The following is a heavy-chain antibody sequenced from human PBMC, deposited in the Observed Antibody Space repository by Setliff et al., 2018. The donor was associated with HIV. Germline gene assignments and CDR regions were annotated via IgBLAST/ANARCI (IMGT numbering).Heavy chain of an antibody. CDR2: IIPMLDIA. CDR1: GGTFSSYA. V-gene: IGHV1-69*10. J-gene: IGHJ3*02. D-gene: IGHD2-15*01. Sequence: ASVKVSCKASGGTFSSYAISWVRQAPGQGLEWMGGIIPMLDIANYAQKFQGRVTITADESTSTAYMELSSLRSEDTAVYYCARDRLTAGKYCSDSRCDDAFDIWGQGTMVTVSS. CDR3: ARDRLTAGKYCSDSRCDDAFDI.